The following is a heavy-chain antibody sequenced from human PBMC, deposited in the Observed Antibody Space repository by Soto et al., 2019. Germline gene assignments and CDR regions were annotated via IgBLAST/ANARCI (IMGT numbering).Heavy chain of an antibody. D-gene: IGHD4-17*01. CDR2: IYYIGNT. CDR3: GGQDYGAKGYYFEN. J-gene: IGHJ4*02. CDR1: NGSISSGRSY. V-gene: IGHV4-39*01. Sequence: SETLSLTCIVPNGSISSGRSYWGWIRQTPGKGLEWIGSIYYIGNTYYNPSLKSRVTISIDTSKTQFSLKMNSVTAADTAVYFCGGQDYGAKGYYFENWCQGALVTGSS.